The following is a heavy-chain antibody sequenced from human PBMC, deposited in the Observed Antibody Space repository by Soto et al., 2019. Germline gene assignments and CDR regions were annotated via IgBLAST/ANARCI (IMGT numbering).Heavy chain of an antibody. Sequence: SETLSLTCTVSGGSISSGGYYWSWIRQHPGKGLEWIGYTYYSGSTYYNPSLKSRVTISVDTSKNQFSLKLSSVTAADTAVYYCARFGYSTNIGIDYWGQGTLVTVSS. J-gene: IGHJ4*02. CDR2: TYYSGST. V-gene: IGHV4-31*03. D-gene: IGHD3-22*01. CDR3: ARFGYSTNIGIDY. CDR1: GGSISSGGYY.